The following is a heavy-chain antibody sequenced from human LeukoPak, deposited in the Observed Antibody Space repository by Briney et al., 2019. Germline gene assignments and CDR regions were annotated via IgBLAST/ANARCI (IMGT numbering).Heavy chain of an antibody. J-gene: IGHJ4*02. CDR2: IHSSGST. D-gene: IGHD1-20*01. V-gene: IGHV4-4*02. CDR1: GFTFSTYNM. CDR3: ARGGYYNWDFDY. Sequence: GSLRLSCAASGFTFSTYNMNWVRQAPGKGLEWIGNIHSSGSTYYNPSLKSRVTISIHTSSNQFSLKLNSVTAADTAVFYCARGGYYNWDFDYWGQGTLVTVSS.